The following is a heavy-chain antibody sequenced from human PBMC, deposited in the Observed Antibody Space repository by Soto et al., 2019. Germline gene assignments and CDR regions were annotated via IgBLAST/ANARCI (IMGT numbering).Heavy chain of an antibody. J-gene: IGHJ4*02. CDR1: GGSFSGYY. D-gene: IGHD3-3*01. Sequence: QVQLQQWGAGLLKPSETLSLTCAVYGGSFSGYYWSWIRQPPGKGLEWIGKINHSGSTNYNPSLKSRVTISVDTSKNQFSLKLSTVTAADTAVYYCARAPQRITIFGVVRAYYFDYWGQGTLVTVSS. CDR3: ARAPQRITIFGVVRAYYFDY. CDR2: INHSGST. V-gene: IGHV4-34*01.